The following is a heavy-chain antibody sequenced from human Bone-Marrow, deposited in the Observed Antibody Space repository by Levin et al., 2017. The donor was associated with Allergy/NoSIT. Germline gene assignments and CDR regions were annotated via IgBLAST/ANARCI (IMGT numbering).Heavy chain of an antibody. V-gene: IGHV4-31*03. Sequence: ASQTLSLTCTVSGGSIRSSGYHWTWIRQYPNKGLEWIGYISYRGSTYFNPSLKSRLTMSIDTSEQHFSLNLTSVSAADTAIYYCARLDGYSFDYWGQGALVTVSS. J-gene: IGHJ4*02. CDR1: GGSIRSSGYH. CDR2: ISYRGST. D-gene: IGHD1-1*01. CDR3: ARLDGYSFDY.